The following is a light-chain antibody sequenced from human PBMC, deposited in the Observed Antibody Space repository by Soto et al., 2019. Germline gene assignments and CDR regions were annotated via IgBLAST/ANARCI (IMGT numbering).Light chain of an antibody. CDR1: QSISSW. CDR2: DAS. V-gene: IGKV1-5*01. J-gene: IGKJ1*01. Sequence: DIQITQSPSTLSASVGDRVTITCRASQSISSWLAWYQQKPGKAPKLLIYDASSLESGVPSRFSGSGSGTEFTLTISSLQPDDFATYYCQQYYGTFGQGTKVDI. CDR3: QQYYGT.